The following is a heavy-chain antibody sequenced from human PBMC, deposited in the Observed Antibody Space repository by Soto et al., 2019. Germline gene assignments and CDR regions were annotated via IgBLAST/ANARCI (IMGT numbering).Heavy chain of an antibody. D-gene: IGHD3-10*01. CDR3: ARCLYGSGSYYNDY. CDR2: TRNKANSYTT. CDR1: GFTFSDHY. J-gene: IGHJ4*02. Sequence: EVQLVESGGGLVQSGGSLRLSCAASGFTFSDHYMDWVRQAPGKGLEWVGRTRNKANSYTTEYAASVKGRFTISRDDSKNSLYLQMNSLKTEDTAVYYCARCLYGSGSYYNDYWGQGTLVTVSS. V-gene: IGHV3-72*01.